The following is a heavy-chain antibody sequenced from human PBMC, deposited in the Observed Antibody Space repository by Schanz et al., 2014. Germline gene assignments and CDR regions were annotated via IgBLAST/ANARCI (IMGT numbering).Heavy chain of an antibody. J-gene: IGHJ4*02. D-gene: IGHD1-20*01. Sequence: EVQLLESGGGLVQPGGSLKLSCAASGLIFSNYVMSWVRQAPGKGLEYISAISNNGDSTYYADSVKGRFTISRDNSKNTLYLQMNSLRAEDTAVYYCANNWNLDYWGQGTLVTVSS. V-gene: IGHV3-23*01. CDR2: ISNNGDST. CDR1: GLIFSNYV. CDR3: ANNWNLDY.